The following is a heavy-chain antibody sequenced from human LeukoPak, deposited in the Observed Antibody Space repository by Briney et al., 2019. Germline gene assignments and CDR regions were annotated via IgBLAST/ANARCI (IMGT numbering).Heavy chain of an antibody. J-gene: IGHJ6*03. D-gene: IGHD6-6*01. CDR2: ISAYNGNT. V-gene: IGHV1-18*04. CDR3: ARDPSLRSYYYYMDV. CDR1: GYTFTGYY. Sequence: ASVKVSCKASGYTFTGYYMHWVRQAPGQGLEWMGWISAYNGNTNYAQKLQGRVTMTTDTSTSTAYMELRSLRSDDTAVYYCARDPSLRSYYYYMDVWGKGTTVTVSS.